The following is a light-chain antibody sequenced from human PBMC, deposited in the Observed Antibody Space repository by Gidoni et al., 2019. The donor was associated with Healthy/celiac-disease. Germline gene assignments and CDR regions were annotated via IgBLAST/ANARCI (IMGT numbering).Light chain of an antibody. V-gene: IGKV3-11*01. CDR1: QSVSSY. Sequence: ELVLTQSPATLSLSPGERATLSCRASQSVSSYLAWYQQKPGQAHRLLIYDASNRATGIPARFSGSGSGTDLTLTISRLEPEDFEVYYCQQRSNWPPVTFGQGTRLEIK. CDR2: DAS. CDR3: QQRSNWPPVT. J-gene: IGKJ5*01.